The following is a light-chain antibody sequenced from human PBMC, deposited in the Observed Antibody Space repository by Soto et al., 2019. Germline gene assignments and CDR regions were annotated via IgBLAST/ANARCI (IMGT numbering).Light chain of an antibody. CDR1: HAVNTR. V-gene: IGKV3D-11*01. J-gene: IGKJ4*01. Sequence: IVLPQSPATVSSFPGYMVTLSGIAIHAVNTRLAWYQHKPGQAPRLLIYLASNRAAGIKARFSGSGSGTDFTLTISSIEPEDFGVYYCKQRSNWPLTFGRGTKGDIK. CDR2: LAS. CDR3: KQRSNWPLT.